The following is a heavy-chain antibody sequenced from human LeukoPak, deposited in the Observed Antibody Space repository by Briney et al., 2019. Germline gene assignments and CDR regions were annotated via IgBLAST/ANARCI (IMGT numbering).Heavy chain of an antibody. V-gene: IGHV3-7*01. CDR1: GFSFSNYW. CDR3: ARPSLNTGSYFDY. CDR2: IKQDGSEI. J-gene: IGHJ4*02. Sequence: PGGSLRLSCEASGFSFSNYWMSWVRQAPGKGLEWVANIKQDGSEIYYADSVRGRFTISRDNAKNSLYLQMNSLRAEDTAVYYCARPSLNTGSYFDYWGQGILVSVSS. D-gene: IGHD1-26*01.